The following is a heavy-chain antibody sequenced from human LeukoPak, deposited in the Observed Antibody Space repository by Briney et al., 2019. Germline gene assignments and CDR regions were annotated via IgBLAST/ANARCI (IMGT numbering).Heavy chain of an antibody. J-gene: IGHJ1*01. D-gene: IGHD6-13*01. Sequence: GGSLRLSCAASGSTFSSYAMSWARQAPGKGPEWVSAISGSGGITYYADSVKGRFAISRDNSKNTLYLQLNSLRAEDTAVYYCAIQQLVTAEYFQHWGQGTLVTVSS. CDR3: AIQQLVTAEYFQH. CDR2: ISGSGGIT. CDR1: GSTFSSYA. V-gene: IGHV3-23*01.